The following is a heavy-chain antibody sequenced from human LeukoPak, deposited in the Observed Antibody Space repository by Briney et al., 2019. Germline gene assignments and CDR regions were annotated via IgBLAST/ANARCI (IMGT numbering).Heavy chain of an antibody. J-gene: IGHJ4*02. CDR1: GXTFSSYW. Sequence: PGGXLXXXXXXXGXTFSSYWMSWVXQAPGKGLEWVANIKQDGSERYYVDSVKGRFTISRDNAKNSLYLQMNSLRAVDTAVYYCARGPSGGNGFSYWGLGTLVTVSS. V-gene: IGHV3-7*04. D-gene: IGHD2-15*01. CDR3: ARGPSGGNGFSY. CDR2: IKQDGSER.